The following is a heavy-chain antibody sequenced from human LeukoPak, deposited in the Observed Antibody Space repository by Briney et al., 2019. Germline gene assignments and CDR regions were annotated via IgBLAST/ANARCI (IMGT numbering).Heavy chain of an antibody. Sequence: GGSLRLSCAASGFTFSSYVMNWVRQAPGKGPEWVSTISTSGGSTFYADSVKGRSTISRDNSKNTLHLQMISLRAEDTAVYYCAKGRYSRSWYPEYWGQGTLVTFSS. CDR2: ISTSGGST. V-gene: IGHV3-23*01. D-gene: IGHD6-13*01. CDR3: AKGRYSRSWYPEY. J-gene: IGHJ4*02. CDR1: GFTFSSYV.